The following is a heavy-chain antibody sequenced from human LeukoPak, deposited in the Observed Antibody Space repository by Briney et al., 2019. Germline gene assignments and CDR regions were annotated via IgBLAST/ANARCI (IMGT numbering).Heavy chain of an antibody. CDR3: ARDGSSGYLRDAFDI. CDR1: GYSISSGYY. J-gene: IGHJ3*02. V-gene: IGHV4-38-2*02. Sequence: SETLSLTCTVSGYSISSGYYWGWIRQPPGKWLEWIGSIYHSGSTYYNPSLKSRVTISVDTSKNQFSLKLSSVTAADTAVYYCARDGSSGYLRDAFDIWGQGTMVSVSS. D-gene: IGHD3-22*01. CDR2: IYHSGST.